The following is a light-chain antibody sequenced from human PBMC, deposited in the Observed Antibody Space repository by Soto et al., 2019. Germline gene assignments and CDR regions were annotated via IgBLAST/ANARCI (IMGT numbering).Light chain of an antibody. J-gene: IGKJ5*01. CDR3: QHNNYWPRIT. CDR1: QSVRTY. Sequence: EIVLTQSPATLSLSPGERATLSCRASQSVRTYLAWYQQKPGQAPTLLVYDASNRAAGIPARFSGSGSGTFFTLIISILEHEDLVFYYWQHNNYWPRITFGQGTQLEIK. CDR2: DAS. V-gene: IGKV3-11*01.